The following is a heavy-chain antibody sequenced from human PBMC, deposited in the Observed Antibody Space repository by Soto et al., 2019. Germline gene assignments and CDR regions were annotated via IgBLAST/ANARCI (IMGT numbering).Heavy chain of an antibody. D-gene: IGHD3-3*01. J-gene: IGHJ6*02. CDR3: AKMAIYDFWSGYYKGLDYYYGMDV. CDR2: ISGSGGST. CDR1: GFTFSSYA. V-gene: IGHV3-23*01. Sequence: PGGSLRLSCAASGFTFSSYAMSWVRQAPGKGLEWVSAISGSGGSTYYADSVKGRFTISRDNSKNTLYLQMNSLRAEDTAVYYCAKMAIYDFWSGYYKGLDYYYGMDVWGQGTTVTVSS.